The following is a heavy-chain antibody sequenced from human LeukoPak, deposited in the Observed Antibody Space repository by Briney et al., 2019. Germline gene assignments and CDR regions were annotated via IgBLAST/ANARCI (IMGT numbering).Heavy chain of an antibody. CDR3: ARSIVVVPAASLTYYYMDV. CDR2: ISSSSSYI. Sequence: GGSLRLSCAASGFTFSSYSMNWVRQAPGKGLEWVSSISSSSSYIYYADSVKGRFTISRDNAKNSLYLQMNSLRAEDTAVYYCARSIVVVPAASLTYYYMDVWGKGTTVTVSS. V-gene: IGHV3-21*01. D-gene: IGHD2-2*01. CDR1: GFTFSSYS. J-gene: IGHJ6*03.